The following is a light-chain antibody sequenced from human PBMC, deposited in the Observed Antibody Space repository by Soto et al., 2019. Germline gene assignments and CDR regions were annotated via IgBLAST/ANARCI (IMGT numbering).Light chain of an antibody. V-gene: IGLV2-8*01. CDR3: SSYAGSNNYV. CDR1: SRDVGGYNS. CDR2: EVS. Sequence: QSALTQPPSASGSPGQSVPISCTGTSRDVGGYNSVSWYQHHPGKAPKLMIYEVSKRPSGVPDRFSGSKSANTASLTVSGLQTEDEADYYCSSYAGSNNYVFGTGTKLTVL. J-gene: IGLJ1*01.